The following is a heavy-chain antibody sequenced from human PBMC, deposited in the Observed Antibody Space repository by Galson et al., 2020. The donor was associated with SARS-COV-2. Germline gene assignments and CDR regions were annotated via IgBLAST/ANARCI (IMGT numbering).Heavy chain of an antibody. J-gene: IGHJ4*02. CDR3: AKDRNDYIWGSYRYQDY. Sequence: GGSLRLSCAASGFTFSSYGMHWVRQAPGKGLEWVAVISYDGSNKYYADSVKGRFTISRDNSKNTLYLQMNSLRAEDTAVYYCAKDRNDYIWGSYRYQDYWGQGTLVTVSS. CDR1: GFTFSSYG. CDR2: ISYDGSNK. V-gene: IGHV3-30*18. D-gene: IGHD3-16*02.